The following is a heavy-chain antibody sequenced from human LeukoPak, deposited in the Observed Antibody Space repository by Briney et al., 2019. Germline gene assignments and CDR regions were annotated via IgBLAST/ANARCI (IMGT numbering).Heavy chain of an antibody. CDR1: GFTFSSYA. CDR3: AKRGSVGTLGHFDY. CDR2: ISSNRAST. J-gene: IGHJ4*02. V-gene: IGHV3-23*01. Sequence: GGSLRLSCAASGFTFSSYAMSWVRQAPGKGLEWVSGISSNRASTYYVDSVKGRFTISRDNSKNTLFLQMNSLRAEDTAVYYCAKRGSVGTLGHFDYWGQGTLVTVSS. D-gene: IGHD6-13*01.